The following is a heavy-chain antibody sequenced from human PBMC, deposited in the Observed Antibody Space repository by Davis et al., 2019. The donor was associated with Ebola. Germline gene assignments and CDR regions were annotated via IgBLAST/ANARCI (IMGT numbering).Heavy chain of an antibody. CDR1: GFTFSSYG. D-gene: IGHD3-9*01. Sequence: GGSLRLSCAASGFTFSSYGMHWVRQAPGKGLEWVSAISGSGGSTYYADSVKGRFTISRDNSKNTLYLQMNSLRAEDTAVYYCAKEGSFSVDDDILTGYSFPGYYFDYWGQGTLVTVSS. CDR3: AKEGSFSVDDDILTGYSFPGYYFDY. J-gene: IGHJ4*02. CDR2: ISGSGGST. V-gene: IGHV3-23*01.